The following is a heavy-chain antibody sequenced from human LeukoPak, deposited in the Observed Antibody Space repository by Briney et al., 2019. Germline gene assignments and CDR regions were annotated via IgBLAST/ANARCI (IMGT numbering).Heavy chain of an antibody. CDR2: IRYDGSNK. D-gene: IGHD6-13*01. CDR3: AKDLAYSSSWSPEIDY. CDR1: GFTFSSYG. J-gene: IGHJ4*02. V-gene: IGHV3-30*02. Sequence: PGGSLRLSCAASGFTFSSYGMHWVRQAPGKGLGWVAFIRYDGSNKYYADSVKGRFTISSDNSKNTLYLQMNSLRAEDTAVYYCAKDLAYSSSWSPEIDYWGQGTLVTVSS.